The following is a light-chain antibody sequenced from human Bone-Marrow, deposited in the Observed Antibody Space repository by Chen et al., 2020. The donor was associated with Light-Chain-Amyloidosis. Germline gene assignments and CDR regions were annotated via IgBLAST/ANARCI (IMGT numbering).Light chain of an antibody. Sequence: YELTQPPPVSVSPGQTARITCSGDDLPTKYAYWYQQKPGQAPVLVIHRDTERPSGISERFSGSSSGTTATLTISGVQAEDEADYHCQSADSSGTYEVIFGGGTKLTVL. CDR2: RDT. V-gene: IGLV3-25*03. CDR3: QSADSSGTYEVI. J-gene: IGLJ2*01. CDR1: DLPTKY.